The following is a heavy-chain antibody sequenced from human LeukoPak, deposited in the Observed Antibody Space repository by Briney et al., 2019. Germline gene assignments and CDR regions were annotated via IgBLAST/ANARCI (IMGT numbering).Heavy chain of an antibody. CDR2: IYYSGST. CDR3: ARGGNCSGGSCYSFPGASFDH. V-gene: IGHV4-59*01. D-gene: IGHD2-15*01. Sequence: KPSETLSLTCPVSGRSISGYYWSWIRQPPGKELEWIGFIYYSGSTNYHPSLKSRVTISVDTSNNRFSLKLTSVTAADTAIYYCARGGNCSGGSCYSFPGASFDHWGPGTLVTVSS. CDR1: GRSISGYY. J-gene: IGHJ4*02.